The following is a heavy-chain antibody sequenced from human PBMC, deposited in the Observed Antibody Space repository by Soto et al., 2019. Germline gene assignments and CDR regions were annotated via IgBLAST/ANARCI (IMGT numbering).Heavy chain of an antibody. CDR3: ARNMDLRGWFDP. D-gene: IGHD3-10*01. CDR1: GYTFNTYS. V-gene: IGHV1-18*01. CDR2: ISGYNGDT. J-gene: IGHJ5*02. Sequence: ASVKVSCKASGYTFNTYSISLVRQAPGQGLEWMGWISGYNGDTHYAQKFQGRVTMTTDTSTSTAYMELRSLRADDTAVYYCARNMDLRGWFDPWGQGTLVTVSS.